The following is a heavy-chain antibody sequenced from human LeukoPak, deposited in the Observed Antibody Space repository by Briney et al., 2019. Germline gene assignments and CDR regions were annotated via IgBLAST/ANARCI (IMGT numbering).Heavy chain of an antibody. CDR3: AREYYDILTGPEYYMDV. V-gene: IGHV3-48*03. CDR1: GFTFSSYE. CDR2: ISSSCSTI. J-gene: IGHJ6*03. D-gene: IGHD3-9*01. Sequence: GGSLRLSCAASGFTFSSYEMNWVRQAPGKGLEWVSYISSSCSTIYYADSVKGRFTISRDNAKNSLYLQMNSLRAEDTAVYYCAREYYDILTGPEYYMDVWGKGPTV.